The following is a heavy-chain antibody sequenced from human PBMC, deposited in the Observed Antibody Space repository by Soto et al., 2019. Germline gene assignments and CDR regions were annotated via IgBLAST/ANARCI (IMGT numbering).Heavy chain of an antibody. CDR2: ISGSGDKT. D-gene: IGHD3-10*01. CDR3: AKGKDSTSGTPLRPSDY. CDR1: GFTFSSYA. J-gene: IGHJ4*02. Sequence: EVQLLESGGGLVQPGGSLRLSCAASGFTFSSYAMSWVRQAPGKGLDWVSAISGSGDKTYYADSVKGRFTISRDNSQNTLYLQMSSLRAEDTAIYYCAKGKDSTSGTPLRPSDYWGQGTLVTVSS. V-gene: IGHV3-23*01.